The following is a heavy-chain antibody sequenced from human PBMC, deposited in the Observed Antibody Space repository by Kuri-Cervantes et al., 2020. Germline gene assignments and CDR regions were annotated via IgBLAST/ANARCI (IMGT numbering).Heavy chain of an antibody. CDR1: GFTFSSYD. CDR3: ARDAMSGYFDY. D-gene: IGHD3-3*01. V-gene: IGHV3-66*01. J-gene: IGHJ4*02. CDR2: IYSGGST. Sequence: GGSLRLSCAASGFTFSSYDMHWVRQATGKGLEWVSVIYSGGSTYYADSVKGRFTISRDNSKNTLYLQMNSLRAEDTAVYYCARDAMSGYFDYWGQGTLVTVSS.